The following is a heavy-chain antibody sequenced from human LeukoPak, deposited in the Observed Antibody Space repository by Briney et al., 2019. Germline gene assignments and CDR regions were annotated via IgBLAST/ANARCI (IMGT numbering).Heavy chain of an antibody. J-gene: IGHJ6*02. V-gene: IGHV1-18*01. D-gene: IGHD2-2*01. Sequence: ASVKVSCKASGYTFTSYGISWVRQAPGQGLEWMGWISAYNGNTNYAQKFQGRVTITADESTSTAYMELSSLRSEDTAVYYCARDGTPVALPAATKERSGMDVWGQGTTVTVSS. CDR1: GYTFTSYG. CDR2: ISAYNGNT. CDR3: ARDGTPVALPAATKERSGMDV.